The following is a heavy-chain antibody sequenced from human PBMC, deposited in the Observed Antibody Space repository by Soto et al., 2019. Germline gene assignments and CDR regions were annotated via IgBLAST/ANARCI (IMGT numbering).Heavy chain of an antibody. J-gene: IGHJ6*02. CDR1: GFTFSSYA. V-gene: IGHV3-23*01. CDR3: AKDDCTNGVCFTLNGMDV. CDR2: ISASGGST. Sequence: GGSLRLSCAASGFTFSSYAMSWVRQAPGKGLEWVSAISASGGSTYYADSVKGRFTISRDNSKNTLYLQMNSLRAEDTALYYCAKDDCTNGVCFTLNGMDVWGQGTTVTVSS. D-gene: IGHD2-8*01.